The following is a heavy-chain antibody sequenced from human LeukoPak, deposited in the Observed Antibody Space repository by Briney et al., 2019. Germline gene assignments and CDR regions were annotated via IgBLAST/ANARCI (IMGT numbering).Heavy chain of an antibody. CDR1: GGSISSGDYY. CDR3: ARNIVVVVTATPGRLERRPDAFDI. CDR2: IYYSGST. D-gene: IGHD2-15*01. V-gene: IGHV4-30-4*08. J-gene: IGHJ3*02. Sequence: SQTLSLTCTVSGGSISSGDYYWSWIRQPPGKGLEWIGYIYYSGSTYYNPSLKSRVTISVDTSKNQFSLKLSSVTAADTAVYYCARNIVVVVTATPGRLERRPDAFDIWGQGTMVTVSS.